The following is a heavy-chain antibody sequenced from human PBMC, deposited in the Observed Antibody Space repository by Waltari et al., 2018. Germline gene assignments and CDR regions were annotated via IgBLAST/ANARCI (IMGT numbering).Heavy chain of an antibody. CDR1: GGSLSSGGYY. CDR3: ARDSFGSSSLYYYYYGMDV. CDR2: IYYSGST. Sequence: QVQLQESGPGLVKPSQTLSLTCTVSGGSLSSGGYYWSWIRQHPGKGLEWIGYIYYSGSTYYNPSLKSRVTISVDTSKNQFSLKLSSVTAADTAVYYCARDSFGSSSLYYYYYGMDVWGQGTTVTVSS. V-gene: IGHV4-31*03. D-gene: IGHD6-6*01. J-gene: IGHJ6*02.